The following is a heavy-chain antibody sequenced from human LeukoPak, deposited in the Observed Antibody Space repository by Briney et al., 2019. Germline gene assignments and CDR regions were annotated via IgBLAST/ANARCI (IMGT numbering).Heavy chain of an antibody. Sequence: ASVKVSCKASGYTFTSYGISWVRQAPGQGLEWMGWISAYNGNTNYAQRLQGRVTMTTDTSTSTAYMELRSLRSDDTAVYYCARDRDYGDYNTQDLFVYWGQGTLVTVSS. CDR3: ARDRDYGDYNTQDLFVY. J-gene: IGHJ4*02. V-gene: IGHV1-18*01. CDR2: ISAYNGNT. D-gene: IGHD4-17*01. CDR1: GYTFTSYG.